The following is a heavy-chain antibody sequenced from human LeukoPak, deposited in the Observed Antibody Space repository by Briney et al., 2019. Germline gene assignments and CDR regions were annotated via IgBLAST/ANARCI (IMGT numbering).Heavy chain of an antibody. CDR2: IIPIFGTA. V-gene: IGHV1-69*01. J-gene: IGHJ5*02. CDR1: GGTFSSYA. CDR3: ARAVGCSGGSCYLPYNWFDP. D-gene: IGHD2-15*01. Sequence: SVKVSCKASGGTFSSYAISWVRQAPGQGLEWMGVIIPIFGTANYAQKFQGRVTITADESTSTAYMELSSLRSEDTAVYYCARAVGCSGGSCYLPYNWFDPWGQGTLVTVSS.